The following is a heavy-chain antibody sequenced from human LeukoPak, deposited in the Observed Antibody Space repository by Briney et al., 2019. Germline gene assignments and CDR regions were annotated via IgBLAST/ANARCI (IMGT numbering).Heavy chain of an antibody. Sequence: ASVKVSCKASGYTFTGYYMHWVRQAPGQGLEWMGWINPNSGGTNYAQKFQGRVTISVDTSKNQFSLKLSSVTAADTAVYYCAREYRSSWYLNWFDPWGQGTLVTVSS. J-gene: IGHJ5*02. CDR3: AREYRSSWYLNWFDP. CDR2: INPNSGGT. D-gene: IGHD6-13*01. CDR1: GYTFTGYY. V-gene: IGHV1-2*02.